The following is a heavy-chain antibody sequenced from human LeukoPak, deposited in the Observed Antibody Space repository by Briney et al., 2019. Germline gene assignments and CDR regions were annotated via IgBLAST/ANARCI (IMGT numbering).Heavy chain of an antibody. CDR1: GFTFSNYD. J-gene: IGHJ4*02. Sequence: GGSLRLSCAASGFTFSNYDMHWVRQTVGKGLEWVSIIGFAGDTYYPGSVRGRFTISRENAKNSLYLQMNSLRVEDTALYFCARGADAAYDYWGQGTLVTVSS. D-gene: IGHD1-26*01. V-gene: IGHV3-13*04. CDR2: IGFAGDT. CDR3: ARGADAAYDY.